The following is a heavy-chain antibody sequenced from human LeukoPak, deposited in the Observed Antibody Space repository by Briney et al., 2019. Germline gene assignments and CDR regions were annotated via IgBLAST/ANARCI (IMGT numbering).Heavy chain of an antibody. D-gene: IGHD2-15*01. CDR3: AKAPSARGVEDTYY. V-gene: IGHV4-39*07. CDR1: GGSISSSSYY. CDR2: IYYSGST. J-gene: IGHJ4*02. Sequence: PSETLSLTCTVSGGSISSSSYYWGWIRQPPGKGLEWIGSIYYSGSTYYNPSLKSRVTISVDTSKNQFSLKLSSVTAADTAVYYCAKAPSARGVEDTYYWGQGTLVTVSS.